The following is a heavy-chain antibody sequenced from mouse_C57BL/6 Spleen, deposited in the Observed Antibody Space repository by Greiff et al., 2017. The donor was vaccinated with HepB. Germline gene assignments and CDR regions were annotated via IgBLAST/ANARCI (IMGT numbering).Heavy chain of an antibody. CDR1: GYTFTDYE. CDR2: IDPETGGT. V-gene: IGHV1-15*01. CDR3: PSGNFDY. J-gene: IGHJ2*01. Sequence: VQLQESGAELVRPGASVTLSCKASGYTFTDYEMHWVKQTPVHGLEWIGAIDPETGGTAYNQKFKGKAILTADKSSSTAYMELRSLTSEDSAVYYCPSGNFDYWGQGTTLTVSS. D-gene: IGHD4-1*01.